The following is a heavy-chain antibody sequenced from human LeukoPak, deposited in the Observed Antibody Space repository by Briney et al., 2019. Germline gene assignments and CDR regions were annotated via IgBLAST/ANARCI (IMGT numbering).Heavy chain of an antibody. V-gene: IGHV1-69*05. CDR3: ARDGGIAAPSGPNFDY. Sequence: EASVKVSCKASGGTFSSYAISWVRQAPGQGLEWMGRIIPIFGTANYAQKFQGRVTITTDESTSTAYMELSSLRSEDTAVYYCARDGGIAAPSGPNFDYWGQGTLVTVST. J-gene: IGHJ4*02. CDR2: IIPIFGTA. D-gene: IGHD6-6*01. CDR1: GGTFSSYA.